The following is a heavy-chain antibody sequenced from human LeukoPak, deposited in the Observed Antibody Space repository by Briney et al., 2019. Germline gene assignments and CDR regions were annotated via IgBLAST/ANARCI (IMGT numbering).Heavy chain of an antibody. Sequence: SETLSLTCTVSGGSISSYYWSWIRQPAGKGLEWIGRIYTSGSTNYNPSLKSRVIMSIDTSKNQLSLKLSSVTAADTAVYYCARGGYQLYLWDYFDFWGQGTLVTVSS. CDR3: ARGGYQLYLWDYFDF. D-gene: IGHD2-2*01. CDR2: IYTSGST. CDR1: GGSISSYY. V-gene: IGHV4-4*07. J-gene: IGHJ4*02.